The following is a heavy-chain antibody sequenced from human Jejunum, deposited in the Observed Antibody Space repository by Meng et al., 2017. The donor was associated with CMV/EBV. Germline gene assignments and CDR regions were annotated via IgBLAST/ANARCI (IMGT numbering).Heavy chain of an antibody. Sequence: QVQLLESGGGVVQPGRSLRLSCAASGFPLNSYGIHWVRQFPGKGLEWVAVLWYDGSRKYFADSVQGRFSISRDDSKNTVYLQMNSLRAEDTAVYYCARDNDGSSHYSQFDYWGQGTLVTVSS. J-gene: IGHJ4*02. CDR2: LWYDGSRK. D-gene: IGHD3-22*01. CDR3: ARDNDGSSHYSQFDY. V-gene: IGHV3-33*01. CDR1: GFPLNSYG.